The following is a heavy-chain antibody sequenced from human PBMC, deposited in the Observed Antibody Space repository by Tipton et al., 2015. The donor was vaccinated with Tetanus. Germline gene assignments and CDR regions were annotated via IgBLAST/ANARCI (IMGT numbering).Heavy chain of an antibody. V-gene: IGHV4-59*01. CDR3: ARRSYCSSSRCFDAFDL. J-gene: IGHJ3*01. D-gene: IGHD2-2*01. Sequence: LRLSCTASGFPFDKYAMNWIRQAPGKGLEWIAYIFHSGSTNYSPSLKSRVAISMDTSKNQISLKLSPVTAADTAVYYCARRSYCSSSRCFDAFDLWGQGTMVTVSS. CDR2: IFHSGST. CDR1: GFPFDKYA.